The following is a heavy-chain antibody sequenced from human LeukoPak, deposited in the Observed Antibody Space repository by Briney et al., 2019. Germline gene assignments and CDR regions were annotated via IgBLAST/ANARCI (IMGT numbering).Heavy chain of an antibody. V-gene: IGHV3-23*01. CDR1: GFPFSSYA. D-gene: IGHD6-13*01. Sequence: GGSLRLSCAASGFPFSSYAMSWVRQAPGKGLEWVSAIVGDGGSTYYADSVKGRFAISRDDSNNTLYLQMNNLRAEDTAVYYCAKTHSSSWHPLDFWGQGTLVTASS. J-gene: IGHJ4*02. CDR2: IVGDGGST. CDR3: AKTHSSSWHPLDF.